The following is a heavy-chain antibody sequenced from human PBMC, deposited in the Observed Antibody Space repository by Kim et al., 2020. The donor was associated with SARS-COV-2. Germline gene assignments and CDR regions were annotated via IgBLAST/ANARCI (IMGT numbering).Heavy chain of an antibody. V-gene: IGHV1-2*02. Sequence: ASVKVSCKASGYTFTGYYMHWVRQAPGQGLEWMGWINPNSGGTNYAQKFQGRVTMTRDTSISTAYMELSRLRSDDTAVYYCAREDGSGENWYFDLWGRGTLVTVSS. CDR2: INPNSGGT. CDR1: GYTFTGYY. CDR3: AREDGSGENWYFDL. J-gene: IGHJ2*01. D-gene: IGHD3-10*01.